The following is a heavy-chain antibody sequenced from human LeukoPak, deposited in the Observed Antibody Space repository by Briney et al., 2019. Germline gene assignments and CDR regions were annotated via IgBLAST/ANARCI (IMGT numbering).Heavy chain of an antibody. D-gene: IGHD6-6*01. CDR2: ISGSGGST. Sequence: GGSQRLSCAASGFTFGSHAMSLVRQAPGKGLEWLAAISGSGGSTYYADSVKGRFTISRDNSKNTLYLQMNSLRAEDTAVYYCAKEAYSSSPDDYWGQGTLVTVSS. CDR1: GFTFGSHA. V-gene: IGHV3-23*01. CDR3: AKEAYSSSPDDY. J-gene: IGHJ4*02.